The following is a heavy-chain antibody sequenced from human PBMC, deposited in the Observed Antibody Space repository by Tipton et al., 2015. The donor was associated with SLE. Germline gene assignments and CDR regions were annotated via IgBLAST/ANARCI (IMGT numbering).Heavy chain of an antibody. V-gene: IGHV3-33*06. J-gene: IGHJ3*02. CDR2: IWYDGSNK. CDR1: GFTFSSYG. CDR3: AKAVRGVPWAFDI. D-gene: IGHD3-10*01. Sequence: SLRLSCAASGFTFSSYGMHWVRQAPGKGLEWVAVIWYDGSNKYYADSVKGRFTISRDNSKNTLYLQMNSLRAEDTAVYYCAKAVRGVPWAFDIWGQGTMVTVSS.